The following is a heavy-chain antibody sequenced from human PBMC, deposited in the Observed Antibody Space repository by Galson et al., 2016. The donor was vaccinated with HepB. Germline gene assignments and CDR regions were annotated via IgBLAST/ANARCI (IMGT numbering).Heavy chain of an antibody. CDR1: GFTFRTSA. CDR3: AKNENNNFAS. CDR2: ISGNGFSV. J-gene: IGHJ5*01. Sequence: SLSLSCAASGFTFRTSAMSWVRQAPGKGLEWVSGISGNGFSVGYDDSVTGRYVISRDNSRDILSLDLNSLRLDDTAVYFCAKNENNNFASWGHGTLVTVSS. D-gene: IGHD2/OR15-2a*01. V-gene: IGHV3-23*01.